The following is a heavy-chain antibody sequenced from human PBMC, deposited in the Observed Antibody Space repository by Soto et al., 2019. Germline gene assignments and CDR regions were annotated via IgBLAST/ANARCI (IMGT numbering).Heavy chain of an antibody. V-gene: IGHV3-23*01. CDR3: AKGHKTGSYKGPFDY. J-gene: IGHJ4*02. D-gene: IGHD3-10*01. CDR1: GFTFSSYA. Sequence: PGGSLRLSCAASGFTFSSYAMSWVRQAPGKGLEWVSVISGSGGSTYYADSVKGRFTISRDNSKNTLYLQMNGLRAEDTAVYYCAKGHKTGSYKGPFDYWGQGTLVTVSS. CDR2: ISGSGGST.